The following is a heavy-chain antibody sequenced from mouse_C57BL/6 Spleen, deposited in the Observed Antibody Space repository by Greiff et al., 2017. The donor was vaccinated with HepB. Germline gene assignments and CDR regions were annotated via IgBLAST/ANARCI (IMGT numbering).Heavy chain of an antibody. Sequence: EVKLVESGGGLVKPGGSLKLSCAASGFTFSSYAMSWVRQTPEKRLEWVATISNGGSYTYYPDNVKGRFTISRDNAKNNRYLQMSHLKSEDTAMYYCARDEGDYWGQGTTLTVSS. CDR2: ISNGGSYT. V-gene: IGHV5-4*01. CDR1: GFTFSSYA. J-gene: IGHJ2*01. CDR3: ARDEGDY.